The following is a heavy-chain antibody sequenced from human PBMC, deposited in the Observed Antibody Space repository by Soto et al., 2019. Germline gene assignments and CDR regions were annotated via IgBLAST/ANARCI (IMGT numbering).Heavy chain of an antibody. CDR2: IIPIFGTA. D-gene: IGHD2-15*01. Sequence: ASVKVSCKASGGTFSSYAISWVRQAPGQGLEWMGGIIPIFGTANYAQKFQGRVTITADESTSTAYMELSSLRSEDTAVYYCAREGYGGSVETHFDYWGQGTLVTVSS. J-gene: IGHJ4*02. CDR1: GGTFSSYA. V-gene: IGHV1-69*13. CDR3: AREGYGGSVETHFDY.